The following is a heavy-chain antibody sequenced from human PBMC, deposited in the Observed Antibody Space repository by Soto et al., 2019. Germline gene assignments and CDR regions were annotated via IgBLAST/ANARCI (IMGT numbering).Heavy chain of an antibody. Sequence: QMQLVESGGGVVQPGTSLRLSCAASGFDFSSYGMHWVRQTPGKGLEWVAVLGSDGGGRYYADSVKGRFTISRDNSKKMLYLQMDSLRAGDTASYYCAREPVGPDYAMDVWGQGTTVTVSS. CDR3: AREPVGPDYAMDV. V-gene: IGHV3-33*01. CDR2: LGSDGGGR. J-gene: IGHJ6*02. CDR1: GFDFSSYG. D-gene: IGHD1-26*01.